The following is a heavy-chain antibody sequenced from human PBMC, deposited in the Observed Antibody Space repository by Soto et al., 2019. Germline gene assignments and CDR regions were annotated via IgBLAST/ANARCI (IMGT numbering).Heavy chain of an antibody. D-gene: IGHD3-22*01. V-gene: IGHV1-69*13. Sequence: ASVKVSCKSSGGTFNSFAFSWVRQAPGEGLEWMGGLIVILGSTNYAQKFEGRVTITADEGSSTAYMERSGLRSEDTAVYFCASGYYDSSGYSIDYWGQGTQVTVSS. CDR3: ASGYYDSSGYSIDY. CDR1: GGTFNSFA. CDR2: LIVILGST. J-gene: IGHJ4*02.